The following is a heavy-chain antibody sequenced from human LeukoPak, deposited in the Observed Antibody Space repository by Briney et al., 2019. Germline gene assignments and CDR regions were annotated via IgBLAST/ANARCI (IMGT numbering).Heavy chain of an antibody. CDR1: DFTVSTNC. V-gene: IGHV3-48*04. Sequence: HSGGSLRLSCAASDFTVSTNCMNWVRQAPGKGLEWVSYISSSGTTIYYADSVKGRFTISRDNAKNSLYLQMNSLRAEDTAVYYCARVEQQQFNYWGQGTLVTVSS. J-gene: IGHJ4*02. CDR2: ISSSGTTI. CDR3: ARVEQQQFNY. D-gene: IGHD6-13*01.